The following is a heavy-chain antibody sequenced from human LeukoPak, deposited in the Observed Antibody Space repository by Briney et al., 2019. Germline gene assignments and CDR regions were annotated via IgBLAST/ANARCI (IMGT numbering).Heavy chain of an antibody. V-gene: IGHV3-33*01. Sequence: GRSLRLPCAASGFTFSSYGMHWVRQAPGKGLEWVAVIWYDGSNKYYADSVKGRSTIFRDNAKNTLYLQMNSLRAEDTAVYYCVRDLGGRSGHWGQGTLVTVSS. CDR3: VRDLGGRSGH. CDR1: GFTFSSYG. D-gene: IGHD1-26*01. CDR2: IWYDGSNK. J-gene: IGHJ4*02.